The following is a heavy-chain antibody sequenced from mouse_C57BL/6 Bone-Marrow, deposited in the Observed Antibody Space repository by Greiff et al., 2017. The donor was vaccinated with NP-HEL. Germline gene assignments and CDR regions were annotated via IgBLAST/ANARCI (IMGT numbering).Heavy chain of an antibody. CDR2: IHPSASDT. CDR1: GYTFTSYW. Sequence: QVQLQQPGAELVKPGASVKVSCKASGYTFTSYWMHWVKQRPGHGLEWIGRIHPSASDTNYNQKFKGKATLTVDKSSSTAYMQLSSLTSEDSAVYYCAMGRFAYGGQGTLVTVSA. CDR3: AMGRFAY. J-gene: IGHJ3*01. V-gene: IGHV1-74*01.